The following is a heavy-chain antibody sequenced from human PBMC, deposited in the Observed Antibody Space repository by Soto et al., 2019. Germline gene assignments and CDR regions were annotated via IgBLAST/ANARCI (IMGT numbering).Heavy chain of an antibody. CDR1: GFTFSSYA. J-gene: IGHJ6*02. D-gene: IGHD3-3*01. CDR2: ISGSGGST. CDR3: AKVAGELRFLEWFRDYYYYGMDV. V-gene: IGHV3-23*01. Sequence: GGSLRLSCAASGFTFSSYAMSWVRQAPGKGLEWVSAISGSGGSTYYADSVKGRFTISRDNSKNTLYLQMNSLRAEDTAVYYCAKVAGELRFLEWFRDYYYYGMDVWGQGTTVTVSS.